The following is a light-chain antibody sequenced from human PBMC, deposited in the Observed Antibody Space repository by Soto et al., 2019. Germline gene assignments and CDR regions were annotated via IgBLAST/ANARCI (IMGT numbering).Light chain of an antibody. CDR2: DVS. J-gene: IGKJ5*01. CDR1: QSVSSAN. CDR3: QQYNNWPFS. Sequence: IVLKQSPGTLSLSPGERATLSCRASQSVSSANFAWYQQKPGQAPRLLIYDVSIRATGVPARFSGTGSETDFTLTISGLQSEDSAVYFCQQYNNWPFSFGQGTRLEIK. V-gene: IGKV3-15*01.